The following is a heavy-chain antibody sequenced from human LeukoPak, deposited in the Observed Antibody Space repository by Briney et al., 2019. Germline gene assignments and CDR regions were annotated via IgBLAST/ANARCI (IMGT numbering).Heavy chain of an antibody. V-gene: IGHV3-30*18. D-gene: IGHD3-10*01. CDR1: GFTFSSYG. CDR3: AKDRFGEYHPFDY. CDR2: ISYDGSNK. Sequence: PGGSLRLSCAASGFTFSSYGMHWVRQAPGKGLEWVAVISYDGSNKYYADSVKGRFTISRDNSKNTLHLQMNSLRTEDTAVYYCAKDRFGEYHPFDYWGQGTRVTVSS. J-gene: IGHJ4*02.